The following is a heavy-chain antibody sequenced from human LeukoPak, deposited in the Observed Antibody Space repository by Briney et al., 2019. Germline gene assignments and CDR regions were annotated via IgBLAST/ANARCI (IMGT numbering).Heavy chain of an antibody. CDR1: GGPFSGYY. Sequence: SETLSLTCAVYGGPFSGYYWSWIRQPPGKGLEWIGEINHSGSTNYNPSLKSRVTISVDTSKNQFSLKLSSVTAADTAVYYCARGRSGSPWYWGQGTLVTVSS. J-gene: IGHJ4*02. CDR2: INHSGST. V-gene: IGHV4-34*01. CDR3: ARGRSGSPWY. D-gene: IGHD3-10*01.